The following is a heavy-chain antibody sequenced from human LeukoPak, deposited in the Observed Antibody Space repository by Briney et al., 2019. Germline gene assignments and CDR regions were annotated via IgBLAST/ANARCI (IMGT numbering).Heavy chain of an antibody. CDR3: VSGYCSGGRCYSRDA. V-gene: IGHV3-64D*06. Sequence: GGSLRLSRSASGFTVSSYAMYWVRQAPGKGLEYISAISSNGGSTYYADSVKGRFTISRDNSKNTLYLQMSSLRAEDTAVYYCVSGYCSGGRCYSRDAWGQGTADTVSS. J-gene: IGHJ6*03. CDR1: GFTVSSYA. CDR2: ISSNGGST. D-gene: IGHD2-15*01.